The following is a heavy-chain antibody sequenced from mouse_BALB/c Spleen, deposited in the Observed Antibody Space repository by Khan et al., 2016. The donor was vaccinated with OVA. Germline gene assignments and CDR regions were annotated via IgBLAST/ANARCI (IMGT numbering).Heavy chain of an antibody. J-gene: IGHJ1*01. Sequence: QIQLVQSGPELKKPGETVKISCKASGYTFTNYGMNWVKPAPGKGLKWMGWINTYTGEPTYADDFKGRFAFSFETSASTAYLQINNLKNEDTATYFCARNGNYWYFDVWGAGTTVTVSS. CDR2: INTYTGEP. CDR3: ARNGNYWYFDV. D-gene: IGHD2-1*01. CDR1: GYTFTNYG. V-gene: IGHV9-3-1*01.